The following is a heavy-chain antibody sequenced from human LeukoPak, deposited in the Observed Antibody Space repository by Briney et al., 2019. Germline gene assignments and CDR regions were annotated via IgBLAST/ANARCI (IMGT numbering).Heavy chain of an antibody. J-gene: IGHJ4*02. V-gene: IGHV4-39*07. D-gene: IGHD2-2*01. CDR1: GGSISSSSYY. CDR3: ASLYCSSTSCFDY. CDR2: IYYSGST. Sequence: PSETLSLTCTVSGGSISSSSYYWGWIRQPPGKGLEWIGSIYYSGSTYYNPSLKSRVTISVDTSKNQFSLKLSSVTAADTAVYYCASLYCSSTSCFDYWGQGTLVTVSS.